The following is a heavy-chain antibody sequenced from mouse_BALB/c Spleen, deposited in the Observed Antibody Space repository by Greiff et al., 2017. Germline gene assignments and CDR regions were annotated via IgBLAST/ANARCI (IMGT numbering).Heavy chain of an antibody. J-gene: IGHJ4*01. D-gene: IGHD2-1*01. CDR1: GFTFSDYY. CDR3: ARDRYGNYAMDY. Sequence: KLVESGGGLVKPGGSLKLSCAASGFTFSDYYMYWVRQTPEKRLEWVATISDGGSYTYYPDSVKGRFTISRDNAKNNLYLQMSSLKSEDTAMYYCARDRYGNYAMDYWGQGTSVTVSS. V-gene: IGHV5-4*02. CDR2: ISDGGSYT.